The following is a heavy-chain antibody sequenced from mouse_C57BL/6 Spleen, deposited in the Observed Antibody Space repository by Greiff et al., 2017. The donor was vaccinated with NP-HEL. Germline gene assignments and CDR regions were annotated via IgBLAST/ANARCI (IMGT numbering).Heavy chain of an antibody. CDR2: ISYDGSN. D-gene: IGHD4-1*01. Sequence: EVQLQQSGPGLVKPSQSLSLTCSVTGYSITSGYYWNWIRQFPGNKLEWMGYISYDGSNNYNPSLKNRISITRDTSKNQFFLKLNSVTTEDTATYYCARGGNWDVYFDYWGQGTTLTVSS. CDR3: ARGGNWDVYFDY. CDR1: GYSITSGYY. V-gene: IGHV3-6*01. J-gene: IGHJ2*01.